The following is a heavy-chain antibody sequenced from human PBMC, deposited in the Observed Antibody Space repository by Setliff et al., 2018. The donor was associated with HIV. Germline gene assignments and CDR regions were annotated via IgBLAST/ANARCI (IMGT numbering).Heavy chain of an antibody. J-gene: IGHJ4*02. CDR1: GFTFSSYG. V-gene: IGHV3-33*03. Sequence: GGSLRLSCAASGFTFSSYGMHWVRQAPGEGLEWVAVIWYDGSEKFYADSVKGRFAISRDNAGKSLYLRMNSLRAEDTAFYYCATSVSGIWGEQGDYWGQGTLVTVSS. CDR2: IWYDGSEK. CDR3: ATSVSGIWGEQGDY. D-gene: IGHD3-16*01.